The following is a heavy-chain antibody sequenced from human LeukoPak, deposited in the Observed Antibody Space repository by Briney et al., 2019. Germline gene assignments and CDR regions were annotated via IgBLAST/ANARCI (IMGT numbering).Heavy chain of an antibody. CDR3: AKDFGYSCDY. CDR1: GFTFSNYG. CDR2: TRYDGTNK. Sequence: GGSLRLSCAASGFTFSNYGMHWVRQAPGKGLEWVAFTRYDGTNKYYADSVMGRFTISRDNSKNTLYLQMNSLRAEETAVYYCAKDFGYSCDYWGQGTLVTVSS. D-gene: IGHD5-18*01. V-gene: IGHV3-30*02. J-gene: IGHJ4*02.